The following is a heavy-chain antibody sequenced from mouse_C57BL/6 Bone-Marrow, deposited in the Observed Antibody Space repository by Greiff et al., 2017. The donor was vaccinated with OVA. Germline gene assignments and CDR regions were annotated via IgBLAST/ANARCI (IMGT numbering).Heavy chain of an antibody. V-gene: IGHV1-9*01. CDR1: GYTFTGYW. CDR3: ARSPYGNYEGFAY. CDR2: ILPGSGST. J-gene: IGHJ3*01. D-gene: IGHD2-1*01. Sequence: QVQLQQSGAELMKPGASVKLSCKATGYTFTGYWIEWVKQRPGHGLEWIGEILPGSGSTNYNEKFQGKATFTADTSSNTAYMKISSLTNEDSAIYYCARSPYGNYEGFAYWGQGTLVTVSA.